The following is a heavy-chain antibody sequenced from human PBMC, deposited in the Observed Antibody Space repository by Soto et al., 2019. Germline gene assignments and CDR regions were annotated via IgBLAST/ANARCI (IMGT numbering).Heavy chain of an antibody. CDR3: ARGLGYCSSTSCYRNYYYYYGMDV. D-gene: IGHD2-2*01. J-gene: IGHJ6*02. CDR1: GFTFSSYS. V-gene: IGHV3-21*01. CDR2: ISSSSSYI. Sequence: GGSLRLSCAASGFTFSSYSMNWVRQAPGKGLEWVSSISSSSSYIYYADSVEGRFTISRDNAKNSLYLQMNSLRAEDTAVYYCARGLGYCSSTSCYRNYYYYYGMDVWGQGTTVTVSS.